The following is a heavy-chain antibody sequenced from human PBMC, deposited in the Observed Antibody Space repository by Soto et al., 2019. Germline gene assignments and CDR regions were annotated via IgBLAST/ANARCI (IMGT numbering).Heavy chain of an antibody. CDR3: ARAKRYYGSGGMDV. Sequence: PSETLSLTCAVYGGSFSGYYWSWIRQPPGKGLEWIGEINHSGSTNYNPSLKSRVTISVDTSKNQFSLKLSSVTAADTAVYYCARAKRYYGSGGMDVWGQGTTVTVS. D-gene: IGHD3-10*01. CDR1: GGSFSGYY. V-gene: IGHV4-34*01. J-gene: IGHJ6*02. CDR2: INHSGST.